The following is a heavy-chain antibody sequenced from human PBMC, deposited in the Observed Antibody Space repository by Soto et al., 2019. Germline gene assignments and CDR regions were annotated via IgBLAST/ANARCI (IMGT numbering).Heavy chain of an antibody. V-gene: IGHV3-11*01. CDR2: ITSSGSNT. J-gene: IGHJ4*02. Sequence: QVQLVESGGGLVKPGGSLRLSCAASGFTFSGYNMSWILHAPGKGLEWVSYITSSGSNTFDAESVKGRFTISRDKTMNLLYLQMNSLSAEDTAVYSCAKRGTIWSAHHCDHWGQGYLDNVSS. CDR1: GFTFSGYN. CDR3: AKRGTIWSAHHCDH. D-gene: IGHD2-2*01.